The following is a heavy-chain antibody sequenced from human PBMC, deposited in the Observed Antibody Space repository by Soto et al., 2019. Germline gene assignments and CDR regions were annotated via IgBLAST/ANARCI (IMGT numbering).Heavy chain of an antibody. CDR1: GFTFTNSA. J-gene: IGHJ3*01. CDR2: IIVASGRT. Sequence: SVKVSCKTSGFTFTNSAVQWVRQARGQRLEWIGWIIVASGRTNYAREVQERVTISRDTSTSTAYMELSGLRSEDTAVYYCVAELYSGGGCCSFDFWGQGXMVTV. D-gene: IGHD2-21*02. CDR3: VAELYSGGGCCSFDF. V-gene: IGHV1-58*01.